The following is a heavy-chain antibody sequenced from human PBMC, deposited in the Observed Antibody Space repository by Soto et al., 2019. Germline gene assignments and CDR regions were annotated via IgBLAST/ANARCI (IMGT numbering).Heavy chain of an antibody. J-gene: IGHJ4*02. D-gene: IGHD4-17*01. CDR2: IYYSGST. V-gene: IGHV4-31*03. CDR1: GGSISSGGYY. CDR3: ARGGDYGGNGGWVHIDY. Sequence: QVQLQESGPGLVKPSQTLSLTCTVSGGSISSGGYYWSWIRQHPGKGLEWIGYIYYSGSTYYNPSLKSRVTASVDTSNNQFSLKVSSVTAAETAVYYCARGGDYGGNGGWVHIDYWGQGTLVTVSS.